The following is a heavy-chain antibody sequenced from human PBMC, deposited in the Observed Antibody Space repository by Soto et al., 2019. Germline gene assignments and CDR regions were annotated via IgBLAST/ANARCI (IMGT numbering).Heavy chain of an antibody. D-gene: IGHD3-22*01. J-gene: IGHJ4*02. Sequence: SVKVSCKASGGTFSSYAISWVRQAPGQGLEWMGGIIPIFGTANYAQKFQGRVTITADKSTSTAYMELSSLRSEDTAVYYCATVSGYGLFYFDYWGQGTLFTVSS. CDR3: ATVSGYGLFYFDY. CDR2: IIPIFGTA. V-gene: IGHV1-69*06. CDR1: GGTFSSYA.